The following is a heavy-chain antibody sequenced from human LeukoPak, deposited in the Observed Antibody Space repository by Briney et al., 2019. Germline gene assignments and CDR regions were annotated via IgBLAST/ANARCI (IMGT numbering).Heavy chain of an antibody. V-gene: IGHV4-4*02. CDR3: ARALLWFGIDY. J-gene: IGHJ4*02. CDR1: GGSISSSYW. D-gene: IGHD3-10*01. CDR2: VYHSGST. Sequence: PSGTLSLTCAVSGGSISSSYWWSWVRQPPGKGLEWIGEVYHSGSTNYYPSLKSRVTISVDTSKNQFSLKLSSVTAADTAVYYCARALLWFGIDYWGQGTLVTVSS.